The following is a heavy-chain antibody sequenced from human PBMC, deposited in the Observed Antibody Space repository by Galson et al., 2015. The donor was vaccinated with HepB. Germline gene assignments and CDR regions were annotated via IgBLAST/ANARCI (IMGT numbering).Heavy chain of an antibody. Sequence: SVKVSCKVSGHTLTTFSIHWVRQAPGKGLEWMGGFDPGDGEIIYAQKFLGRVILTEDTSTDTAYMELSSLRSEDTAVYYCATICRAYRCYFDNWGQGTLVTVSS. CDR3: ATICRAYRCYFDN. D-gene: IGHD1-14*01. V-gene: IGHV1-24*01. CDR2: FDPGDGEI. J-gene: IGHJ4*02. CDR1: GHTLTTFS.